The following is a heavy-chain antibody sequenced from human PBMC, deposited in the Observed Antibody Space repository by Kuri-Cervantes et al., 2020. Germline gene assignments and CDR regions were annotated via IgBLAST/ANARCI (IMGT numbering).Heavy chain of an antibody. Sequence: LSLTCAASGFTFSSYGMHWVRQAPGKGLEWVAVISYDGSNKYYADSVKGRFTISRDNSKNTLYLQMNSLRAEDTAVYYCARGYCSSTSCYLIGMDVWGQGTTVTVSS. D-gene: IGHD2-2*01. V-gene: IGHV3-30*03. CDR1: GFTFSSYG. J-gene: IGHJ6*02. CDR2: ISYDGSNK. CDR3: ARGYCSSTSCYLIGMDV.